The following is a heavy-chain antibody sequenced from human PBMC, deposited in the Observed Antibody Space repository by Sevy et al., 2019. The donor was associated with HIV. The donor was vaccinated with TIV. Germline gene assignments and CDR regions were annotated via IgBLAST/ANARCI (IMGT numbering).Heavy chain of an antibody. D-gene: IGHD3-22*01. CDR1: GFSLSTSGVG. Sequence: SGPTLVKPTQTLTLTCTFSGFSLSTSGVGVGWIRQPPGKALEWLALIYWDDDKRYSPSLKSRLTITKNTSKNQVVLTMTNMDPVDTATYYCAHRRYDSSGLLYYYGMDVWGQGTTVTVSS. CDR3: AHRRYDSSGLLYYYGMDV. J-gene: IGHJ6*02. V-gene: IGHV2-5*02. CDR2: IYWDDDK.